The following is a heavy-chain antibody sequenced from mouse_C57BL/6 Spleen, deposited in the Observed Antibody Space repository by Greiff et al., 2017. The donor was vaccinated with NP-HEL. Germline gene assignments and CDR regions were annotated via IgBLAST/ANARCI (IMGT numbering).Heavy chain of an antibody. CDR3: ASPAQAFAWFAY. CDR1: GYSFTGYY. Sequence: VQLQQSGPELVKPGASVKISCKASGYSFTGYYMNWVKQSPEKSLEWIGEINPSTGGTTYNQKFKAKATLTVDKSSSTAYMQLNSLTSEDSAVYYCASPAQAFAWFAYWGQGTLVTVSA. J-gene: IGHJ3*01. D-gene: IGHD3-2*02. V-gene: IGHV1-42*01. CDR2: INPSTGGT.